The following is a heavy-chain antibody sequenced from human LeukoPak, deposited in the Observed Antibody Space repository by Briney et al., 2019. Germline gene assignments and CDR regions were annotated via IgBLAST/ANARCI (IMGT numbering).Heavy chain of an antibody. Sequence: GGSLRRSCAASGFTFSSYAMSWVRQAPGKGLEWVAGISDSGGSTSYADSVKGRFTISRDNPKNTLYLQMNSLRAEDAAVYFCAKRGVVIRVILVGFHKAAYYFDSWGQGALVTVSS. J-gene: IGHJ4*02. D-gene: IGHD3-22*01. CDR1: GFTFSSYA. CDR3: AKRGVVIRVILVGFHKAAYYFDS. V-gene: IGHV3-23*01. CDR2: ISDSGGST.